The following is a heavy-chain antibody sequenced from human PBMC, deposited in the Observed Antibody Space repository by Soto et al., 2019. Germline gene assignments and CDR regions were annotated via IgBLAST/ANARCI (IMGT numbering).Heavy chain of an antibody. J-gene: IGHJ6*02. V-gene: IGHV1-3*01. CDR1: GYTFTSYA. CDR3: ARDLIITMVRGGRGVGGMDV. CDR2: IYAGNGTA. Sequence: ASVKVSCKASGYTFTSYAMHWVRQAPGQRLEWMGGIYAGNGTAKYSQKFQGRVTITADESTSTAYMELSSLRSEDTAVYYCARDLIITMVRGGRGVGGMDVRGQGTTVTVSS. D-gene: IGHD3-10*01.